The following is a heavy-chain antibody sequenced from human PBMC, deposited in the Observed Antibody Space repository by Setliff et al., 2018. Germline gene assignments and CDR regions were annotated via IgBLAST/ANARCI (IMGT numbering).Heavy chain of an antibody. CDR3: VKPTWAGEVSYPFAFWFES. V-gene: IGHV4-39*01. Sequence: PSETLSLTCSVSGGSITSRSYYWGWIRQSPGKGLEWLGTIYYSGTTYYNSSLRSRVSISTDTSKNEFSLRLSSVTAADTAVYYCVKPTWAGEVSYPFAFWFESWGQGTLVTVSS. J-gene: IGHJ5*01. CDR1: GGSITSRSYY. D-gene: IGHD2-2*02. CDR2: IYYSGTT.